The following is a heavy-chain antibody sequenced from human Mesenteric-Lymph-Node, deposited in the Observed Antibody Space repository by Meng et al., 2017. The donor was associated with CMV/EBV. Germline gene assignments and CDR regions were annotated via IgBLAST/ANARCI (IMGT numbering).Heavy chain of an antibody. D-gene: IGHD6-13*01. CDR1: GYTFTSYD. V-gene: IGHV1-18*01. CDR2: ITTYSGNT. CDR3: GREGRAASVNPFDY. J-gene: IGHJ4*02. Sequence: ASVKVSCKASGYTFTSYDITWVRQAPGQGLEWMGRITTYSGNTNYAQNLKGRVTMTTDTSTSTAYMELRSLRSDDTAVYYCGREGRAASVNPFDYWGQGTLVTVSS.